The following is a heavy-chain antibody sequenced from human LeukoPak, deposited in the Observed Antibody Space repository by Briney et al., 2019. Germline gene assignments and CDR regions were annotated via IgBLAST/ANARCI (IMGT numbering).Heavy chain of an antibody. CDR1: GGSFSGYY. J-gene: IGHJ4*02. CDR2: INHSGST. Sequence: PSETLSLTCAVYGGSFSGYYWSWIRQPPGKGLEWIGEINHSGSTNYNPSLKSRVTISVDTSKNQFSLKLSSVTAADTAVYYCARGRGRYPLHYFDYWGQGTLVTVSS. CDR3: ARGRGRYPLHYFDY. D-gene: IGHD6-19*01. V-gene: IGHV4-34*01.